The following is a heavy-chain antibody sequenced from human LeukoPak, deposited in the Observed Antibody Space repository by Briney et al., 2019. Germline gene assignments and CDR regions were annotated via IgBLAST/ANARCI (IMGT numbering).Heavy chain of an antibody. CDR2: IYDRGST. D-gene: IGHD6-19*01. V-gene: IGHV4-59*01. J-gene: IGHJ4*02. Sequence: PSETLSLTCTVSGGSIHSFYRSWIRQPPGKGLEWIGYIYDRGSTNYNPSLKSRVTISVDTSKNQFSLKLSSVTAADTAVYYCARDSSGWYKGFFDYWGQGTLVIVSS. CDR3: ARDSSGWYKGFFDY. CDR1: GGSIHSFY.